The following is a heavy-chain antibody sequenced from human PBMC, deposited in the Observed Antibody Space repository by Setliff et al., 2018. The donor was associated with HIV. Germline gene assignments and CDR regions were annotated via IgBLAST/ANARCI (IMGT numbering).Heavy chain of an antibody. CDR2: IIPIFGTA. Sequence: SVKVSCKGSGYIFNSYGISWVRQAPGQGFEWMGGIIPIFGTAKYAQKFQGRVTITADESTSIAYMELSSLRSQDTAVYYCATSAPTAPFDFWGQGTLVTVSS. CDR1: GYIFNSYG. D-gene: IGHD1-1*01. CDR3: ATSAPTAPFDF. V-gene: IGHV1-69*13. J-gene: IGHJ4*02.